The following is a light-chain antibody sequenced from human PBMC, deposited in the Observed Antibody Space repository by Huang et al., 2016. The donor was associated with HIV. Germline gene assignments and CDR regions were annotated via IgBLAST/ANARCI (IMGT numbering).Light chain of an antibody. V-gene: IGKV3-11*01. J-gene: IGKJ3*01. Sequence: EIVLPQSPATLSLSPGERAILSCRASQSISSYLAWYQHKPGQSPRLLIYEASNRATGIPSRFSGSWSVTDFTLTISSLEPEDFAVYYCHQRSNWFTFGPGTRVDIK. CDR1: QSISSY. CDR2: EAS. CDR3: HQRSNWFT.